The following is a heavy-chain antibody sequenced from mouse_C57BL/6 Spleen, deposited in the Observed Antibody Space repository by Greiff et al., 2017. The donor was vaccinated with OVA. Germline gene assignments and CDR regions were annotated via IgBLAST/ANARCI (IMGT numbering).Heavy chain of an antibody. J-gene: IGHJ3*01. V-gene: IGHV1-52*01. D-gene: IGHD2-5*01. CDR1: GYTFTSYW. CDR2: IDPSDSET. CDR3: AREAYYSNWTWFAY. Sequence: VKLMESGAELVRPGSSVKLSCKASGYTFTSYWMHWVKQRPIQGLEWIGNIDPSDSETHYNQKFKDKATLTVDKSSSTAYMQLSSLTSEDSAVYYCAREAYYSNWTWFAYWGQGTLVTVSA.